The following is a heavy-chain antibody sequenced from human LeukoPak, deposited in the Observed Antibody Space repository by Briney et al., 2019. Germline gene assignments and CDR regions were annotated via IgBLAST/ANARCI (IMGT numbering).Heavy chain of an antibody. D-gene: IGHD3-10*01. CDR3: AKECDYSPGHKFDL. V-gene: IGHV3-23*01. Sequence: PGGSLRLSCAASGFPFSASAMTWVRQAPGKGLEWVSVLFTGGGRTLYADSVKGRFTISGDTSRTTLYLQMNGLRAEDTAVYYCAKECDYSPGHKFDLWGQGTLVTVSS. CDR2: LFTGGGRT. J-gene: IGHJ4*02. CDR1: GFPFSASA.